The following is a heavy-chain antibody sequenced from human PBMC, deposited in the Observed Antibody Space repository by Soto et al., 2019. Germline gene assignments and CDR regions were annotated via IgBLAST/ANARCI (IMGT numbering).Heavy chain of an antibody. J-gene: IGHJ6*02. D-gene: IGHD5-18*01. V-gene: IGHV3-33*01. CDR1: GFTFSSYG. Sequence: PGGSLRLSCAASGFTFSSYGMHWVRQAPGKGLEWVAVIWYDGSNKYYAESVKGRFTISRDNSKNTLYLQMNSLRAEDTAVYYCARDTAMKGMDVWGQGTTVTVSS. CDR3: ARDTAMKGMDV. CDR2: IWYDGSNK.